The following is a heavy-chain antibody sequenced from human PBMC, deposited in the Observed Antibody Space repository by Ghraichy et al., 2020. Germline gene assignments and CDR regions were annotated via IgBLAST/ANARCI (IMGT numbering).Heavy chain of an antibody. CDR1: GGTFSSYA. Sequence: SVKVSCKASGGTFSSYAISWVRQAPGQGLEWMGGIIPIFGTANYAQKFQGRVTITADESTSTAYMELSSLRSEDTAVYYCARYGSGGPNWFDPWGQGTLVTVSS. D-gene: IGHD3-10*01. V-gene: IGHV1-69*13. CDR3: ARYGSGGPNWFDP. CDR2: IIPIFGTA. J-gene: IGHJ5*02.